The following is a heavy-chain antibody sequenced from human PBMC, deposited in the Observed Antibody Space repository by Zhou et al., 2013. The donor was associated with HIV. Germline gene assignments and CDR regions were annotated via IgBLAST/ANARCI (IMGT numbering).Heavy chain of an antibody. CDR2: ISQSGSA. D-gene: IGHD5-12*01. V-gene: IGHV4-34*01. Sequence: QVQLKQWGAGLLKPSETLSLTCAVYGASFSDHYWSWIRQPPGRGLEWIGEISQSGSANYNPSLKSRVAMSVDTSKRQFSLNLSSVTAADTARYYCARGSGHSLYDHVGNRAWLLLFMDVWGEGTTSRRLL. CDR1: GASFSDHY. J-gene: IGHJ6*02. CDR3: ARGSGHSLYDHVGNRAWLLLFMDV.